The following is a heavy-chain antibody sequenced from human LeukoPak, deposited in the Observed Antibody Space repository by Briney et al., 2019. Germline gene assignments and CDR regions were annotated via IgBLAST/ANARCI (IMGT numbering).Heavy chain of an antibody. CDR2: INAGNGNT. D-gene: IGHD3-10*01. J-gene: IGHJ4*02. V-gene: IGHV1-3*01. CDR3: ARDASSRWFGELDYFDY. Sequence: ASVKVSCKASGYTFTSYGISWVRQAPGQRLEWMGWINAGNGNTKYSQKFQGRVTITRDTSASTAYMELSSLRSEDTAVYYCARDASSRWFGELDYFDYWGQGTLVTVSS. CDR1: GYTFTSYG.